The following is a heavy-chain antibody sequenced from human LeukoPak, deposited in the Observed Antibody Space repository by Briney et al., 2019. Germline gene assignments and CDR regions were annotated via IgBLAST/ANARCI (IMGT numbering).Heavy chain of an antibody. D-gene: IGHD3-16*01. CDR1: GFTFSSYG. CDR2: IQYDGSNK. Sequence: PGGSLRLSCAASGFTFSSYGMHWVRQAPGKGLEWVAFIQYDGSNKYYADSVKGRFTISRDNSKNTLYLQMNSLRAEDTAVYYCAKGLGYYFDYWGQGTLVTVSS. J-gene: IGHJ4*02. CDR3: AKGLGYYFDY. V-gene: IGHV3-30*02.